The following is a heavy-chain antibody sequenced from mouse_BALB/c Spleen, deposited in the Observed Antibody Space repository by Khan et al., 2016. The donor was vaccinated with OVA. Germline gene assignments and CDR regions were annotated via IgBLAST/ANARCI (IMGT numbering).Heavy chain of an antibody. CDR1: GYTLTSYW. D-gene: IGHD2-1*01. V-gene: IGHV1S81*02. CDR2: INPSNGRT. CDR3: ARLLINFDY. J-gene: IGHJ2*01. Sequence: QVQLQQPGAELVNPGASVNLSCKASGYTLTSYWMNWVKQRPGQGLEWIGEINPSNGRTNYNEKFKSKATLTVDKSSSTDYMQLSSPTSEDSAVYYCARLLINFDYWGQGTTLTVSS.